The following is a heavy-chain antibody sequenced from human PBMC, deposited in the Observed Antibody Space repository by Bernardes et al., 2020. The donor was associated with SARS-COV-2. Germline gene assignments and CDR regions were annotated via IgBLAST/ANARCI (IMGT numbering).Heavy chain of an antibody. CDR2: ISAYNGNT. CDR1: GYTFTSYG. D-gene: IGHD3-10*01. CDR3: ARDRGTYYYGSGSYYTPPLGPVVAFDI. V-gene: IGHV1-18*01. J-gene: IGHJ3*02. Sequence: ASVKVSCKASGYTFTSYGISWVRQAPGQGLEWMGWISAYNGNTNYAQKLQGRVTMTTDTSTSTAYMELRSLRSDDTAVYYCARDRGTYYYGSGSYYTPPLGPVVAFDIWGQGTMVTVSS.